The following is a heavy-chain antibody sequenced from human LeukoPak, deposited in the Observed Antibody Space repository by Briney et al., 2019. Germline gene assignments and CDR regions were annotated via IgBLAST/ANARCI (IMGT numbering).Heavy chain of an antibody. CDR3: TRVGIREYYFDY. CDR2: IRSKPYGGTP. Sequence: TGGSLRLSCTASGFTFCDYAMNWVRQAPGKGLEWVAFIRSKPYGGTPQYAASVKGRFTISRDESKSIAYLQMNSLKTEDTAVYYCTRVGIREYYFDYWGQGTLVAVSS. J-gene: IGHJ4*02. V-gene: IGHV3-49*04. CDR1: GFTFCDYA. D-gene: IGHD6-6*01.